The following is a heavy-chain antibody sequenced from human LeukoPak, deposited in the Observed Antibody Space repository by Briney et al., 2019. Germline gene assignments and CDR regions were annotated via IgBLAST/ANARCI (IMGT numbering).Heavy chain of an antibody. D-gene: IGHD3-22*01. V-gene: IGHV3-21*01. J-gene: IGHJ3*02. CDR3: AMEFNYYDSSGYYSGDAFDI. Sequence: GGSLRLSCAASGFTFSSYSMTWVRQAPGKGLEWVSSISSSSSYIYYADSVKGRFTISRDNAKNSLYLQMNSLRAEDTAVYYCAMEFNYYDSSGYYSGDAFDIWGQGTMVTVSS. CDR2: ISSSSSYI. CDR1: GFTFSSYS.